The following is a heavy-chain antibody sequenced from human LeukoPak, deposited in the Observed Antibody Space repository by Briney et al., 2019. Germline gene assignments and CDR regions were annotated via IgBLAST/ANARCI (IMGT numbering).Heavy chain of an antibody. CDR3: ARGPHWDPHFDY. CDR1: GYTFTGYY. D-gene: IGHD7-27*01. V-gene: IGHV1-2*02. J-gene: IGHJ4*02. CDR2: INPNSGGT. Sequence: GASVKVSCKASGYTFTGYYMHWVRQAPGQGLEWMGWINPNSGGTNYAQKFLGRVTMTRDTSISTAYMELRRLRSDDTAVYYCARGPHWDPHFDYWGQGTLVTVSS.